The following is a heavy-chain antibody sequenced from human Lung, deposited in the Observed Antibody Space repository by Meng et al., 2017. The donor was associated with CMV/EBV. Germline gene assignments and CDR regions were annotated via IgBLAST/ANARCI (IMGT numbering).Heavy chain of an antibody. CDR1: GGAISSSNW. J-gene: IGHJ4*02. Sequence: QVQLQESGPGLVKPSGTQSLTCAVSGGAISSSNWWSWVRQPPGKGLEWIGEIYHSGSTNYNPSLKSRVTISVDKSKNQFSLKLSSVTAADTAVYYCASFPPPGKQWLVTDYWGQGTLVTVSS. CDR2: IYHSGST. D-gene: IGHD6-19*01. CDR3: ASFPPPGKQWLVTDY. V-gene: IGHV4-4*02.